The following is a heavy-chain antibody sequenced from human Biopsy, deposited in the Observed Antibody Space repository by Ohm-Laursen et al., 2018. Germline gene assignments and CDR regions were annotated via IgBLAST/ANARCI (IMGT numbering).Heavy chain of an antibody. V-gene: IGHV3-30*03. J-gene: IGHJ2*01. Sequence: SLRLSCSASGFTFTSYAMHWVRQAPGKGLEWVAVISYDGSGEYYADSLQGRFIISGDNPKNTVDLQMNSLRAEDTAVYFCARDGKRWDYSTYFSWHFDLWGRGTLVTVSS. D-gene: IGHD4-11*01. CDR3: ARDGKRWDYSTYFSWHFDL. CDR1: GFTFTSYA. CDR2: ISYDGSGE.